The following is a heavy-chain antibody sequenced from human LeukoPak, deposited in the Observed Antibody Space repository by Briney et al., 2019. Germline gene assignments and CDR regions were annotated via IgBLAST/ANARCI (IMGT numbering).Heavy chain of an antibody. V-gene: IGHV3-23*01. D-gene: IGHD6-19*01. Sequence: GGSLRLSCAASGFTFSSFAMSWVRQAPGKGLEWVSAISGSGGSTYYGDSVKGRFTISRDNSKNTLYLQMNSLRAEDTAVYYCAKDFFGYSSGWTYYFDCWGQGTRVTVSS. CDR2: ISGSGGST. CDR1: GFTFSSFA. CDR3: AKDFFGYSSGWTYYFDC. J-gene: IGHJ4*02.